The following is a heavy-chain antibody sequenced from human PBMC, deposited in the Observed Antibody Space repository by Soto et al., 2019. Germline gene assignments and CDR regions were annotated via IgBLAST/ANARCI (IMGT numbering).Heavy chain of an antibody. CDR3: ARAYYYDSSGYYLFDY. CDR2: ISSSSSTI. Sequence: ESGGGLVQPGGSLRLSCAASGFTFSSYSMNWVRQAPGKGLEWVSYISSSSSTIYYADSVKGRFTISRDNAKNSLYLQMNSLRAEDTAVYYCARAYYYDSSGYYLFDYWGQGTLVTVSS. D-gene: IGHD3-22*01. J-gene: IGHJ4*02. V-gene: IGHV3-48*01. CDR1: GFTFSSYS.